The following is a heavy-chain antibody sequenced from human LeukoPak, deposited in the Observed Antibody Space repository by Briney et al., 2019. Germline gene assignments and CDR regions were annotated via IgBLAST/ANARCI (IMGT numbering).Heavy chain of an antibody. Sequence: PSETLSLTCTVSGGSISSSSYYWGWIRQPPGKGLEWIGRIYTSGSTNYNPSLKSRVTISVDTSKNQFSLKLSSVTAADTAVYYCARLVATGWFDPWGQGTLVTVSS. CDR1: GGSISSSSYY. V-gene: IGHV4-39*07. D-gene: IGHD5-12*01. J-gene: IGHJ5*02. CDR2: IYTSGST. CDR3: ARLVATGWFDP.